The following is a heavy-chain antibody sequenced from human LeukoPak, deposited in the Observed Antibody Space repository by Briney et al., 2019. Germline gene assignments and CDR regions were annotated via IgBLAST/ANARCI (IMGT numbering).Heavy chain of an antibody. CDR1: GFTFNSYA. D-gene: IGHD3-9*01. V-gene: IGHV3-30*04. J-gene: IGHJ4*02. CDR2: ISYDGSNK. Sequence: RGSLRLSCAASGFTFNSYAMHWVRQAPGKGLEWAAVISYDGSNKYYADSVKGRFTISRDNSKNTLYLQMNSLRAEDTAVYYCARTFDRVPHYFDYWGQGTLVTVSS. CDR3: ARTFDRVPHYFDY.